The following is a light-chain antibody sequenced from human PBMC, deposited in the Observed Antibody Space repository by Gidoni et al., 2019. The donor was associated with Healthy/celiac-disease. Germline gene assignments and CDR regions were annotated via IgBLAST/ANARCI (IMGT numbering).Light chain of an antibody. Sequence: EIVITQSPATLSVSPGERATLSCRASQSVSSNLAWYQQKPGQAPRLLIYGASTRATGIPARFSGSGSGTEFTLTISSLQSEDFAVYYCQQYNNWPYTXGXGTXLEIK. J-gene: IGKJ2*01. V-gene: IGKV3-15*01. CDR2: GAS. CDR3: QQYNNWPYT. CDR1: QSVSSN.